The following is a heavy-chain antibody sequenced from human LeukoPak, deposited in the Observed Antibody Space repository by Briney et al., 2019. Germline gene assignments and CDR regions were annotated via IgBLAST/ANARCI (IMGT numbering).Heavy chain of an antibody. CDR3: AKVRSGSYFFDSNKHNWFDP. CDR1: GFTSSGYA. Sequence: PLRSLRLSCAASGFTSSGYAISWGRQAPRKGQGWVSAITSSGGSTSSADSAKVRFPISSDNSKNTLYLQMNSLRAEDTAVYYCAKVRSGSYFFDSNKHNWFDPWGQGTLVTVSS. V-gene: IGHV3-23*01. CDR2: ITSSGGST. D-gene: IGHD1-26*01. J-gene: IGHJ5*02.